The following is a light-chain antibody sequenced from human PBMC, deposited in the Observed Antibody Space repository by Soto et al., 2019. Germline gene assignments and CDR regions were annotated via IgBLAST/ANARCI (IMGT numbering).Light chain of an antibody. CDR3: QQYETFPLT. J-gene: IGKJ4*01. Sequence: DIQMTQSPATLSASVGDRVTIGCRASQSISGWLAWYQQKPGKAPKLLIYKASILESGVPSRFSGSGSSTEFTLTISRLQPEDVASYYCQQYETFPLTFGAGTKV. CDR2: KAS. CDR1: QSISGW. V-gene: IGKV1-5*03.